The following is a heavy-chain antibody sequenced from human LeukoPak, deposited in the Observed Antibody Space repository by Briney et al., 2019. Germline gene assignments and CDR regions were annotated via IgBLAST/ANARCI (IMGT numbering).Heavy chain of an antibody. Sequence: PGGSLRLSRAASGLTFSGYSMNWVRQAPGKGLEWVAVISNDGSDKYYADSVKGRFTSSRDNSKKTLYLQMNSLRAEDTAVYYCARDRGSTGYYGVDYWGQGTLVTVSS. CDR1: GLTFSGYS. CDR3: ARDRGSTGYYGVDY. D-gene: IGHD3-22*01. J-gene: IGHJ4*02. V-gene: IGHV3-30*03. CDR2: ISNDGSDK.